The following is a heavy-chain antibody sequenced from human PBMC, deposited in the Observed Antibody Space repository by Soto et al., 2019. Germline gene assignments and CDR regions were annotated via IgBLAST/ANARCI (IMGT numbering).Heavy chain of an antibody. J-gene: IGHJ2*01. CDR1: GFTFSSYA. D-gene: IGHD1-26*01. CDR2: ISYDGSNK. CDR3: ARVAGATFRYFDL. Sequence: QVQLVESGGGVVQPGRSLRLSCAASGFTFSSYAMHWVRQAPGKGLEWVAVISYDGSNKYYADSVKGRFTISRDNSKNTLYLQMNSLGAEDTAVYYCARVAGATFRYFDLWGRGTLVTVSS. V-gene: IGHV3-30-3*01.